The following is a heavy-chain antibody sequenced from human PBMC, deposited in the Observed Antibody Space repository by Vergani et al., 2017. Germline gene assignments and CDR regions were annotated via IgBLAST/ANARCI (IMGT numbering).Heavy chain of an antibody. CDR1: GGSFSGYY. CDR2: INHSGST. J-gene: IGHJ5*02. CDR3: ARSERNVPAGWRRGRWFDP. V-gene: IGHV4-34*01. Sequence: QVQLQQWGAGLLKPSETLSLTCAVYGGSFSGYYWSWIRQPPGKGLEWIGEINHSGSTNYNPSLKSRVTISVDTSKNQCSLKLSSVTAADTAVYYWARSERNVPAGWRRGRWFDPWGQGTLVTVSS. D-gene: IGHD1-26*01.